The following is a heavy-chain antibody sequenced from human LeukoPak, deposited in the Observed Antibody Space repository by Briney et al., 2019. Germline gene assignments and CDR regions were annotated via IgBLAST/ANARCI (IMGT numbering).Heavy chain of an antibody. CDR3: ARNVYTLY. V-gene: IGHV3-7*03. CDR2: INRDGSDK. CDR1: GFTFSSYW. D-gene: IGHD5/OR15-5a*01. J-gene: IGHJ4*02. Sequence: GGSLRLSCAASGFTFSSYWMSWVRQAPGKGLEWVANINRDGSDKYYADSVKGRFTISRDNAKNSLYLQMNSLRAEDTAVYYCARNVYTLYWGQGTLVTVSS.